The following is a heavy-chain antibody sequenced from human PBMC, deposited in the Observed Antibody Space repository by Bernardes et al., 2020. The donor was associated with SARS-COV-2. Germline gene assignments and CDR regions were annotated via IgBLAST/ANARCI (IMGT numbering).Heavy chain of an antibody. V-gene: IGHV3-74*01. J-gene: IGHJ4*02. CDR3: AREEGGSSGWYFY. D-gene: IGHD6-19*01. Sequence: GGSLRLSCAASGFTFSTYWMHWVCQAPGKGLVWVSRISSDGSNTNYADSVKGRFTISRDNAKNTLYLQMNSLRVEDTAVYYCAREEGGSSGWYFYWGQGTLVTVSS. CDR2: ISSDGSNT. CDR1: GFTFSTYW.